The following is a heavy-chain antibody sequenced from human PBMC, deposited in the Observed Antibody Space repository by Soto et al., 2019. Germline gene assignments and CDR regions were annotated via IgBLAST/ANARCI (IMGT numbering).Heavy chain of an antibody. V-gene: IGHV3-11*01. Sequence: GGSLRLSCAASGFPFSDDYMSWIRQAAGKGLECISYISSSGGTIYYADSVKGRFTVSRDNVKNSLFVQMNSLRAEDTAVYYCARDMIGGGNSPVHYWGQGTLVTVSS. CDR2: ISSSGGTI. J-gene: IGHJ4*02. D-gene: IGHD2-21*02. CDR1: GFPFSDDY. CDR3: ARDMIGGGNSPVHY.